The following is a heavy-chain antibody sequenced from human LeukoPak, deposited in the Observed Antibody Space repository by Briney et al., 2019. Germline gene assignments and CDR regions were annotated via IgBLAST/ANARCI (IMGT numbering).Heavy chain of an antibody. CDR2: IYSGVST. J-gene: IGHJ4*02. V-gene: IGHV3-66*01. D-gene: IGHD3-22*01. CDR1: GFTVSSNY. Sequence: QPGGSLRLSCAASGFTVSSNYMSWVRQAPGKGLEWVSIIYSGVSTNYADSVKGRLTTTRKNYKNTLYLQLNSMRSDDTAVDYCARYSSGYYTYFDYWGQETLVTVSS. CDR3: ARYSSGYYTYFDY.